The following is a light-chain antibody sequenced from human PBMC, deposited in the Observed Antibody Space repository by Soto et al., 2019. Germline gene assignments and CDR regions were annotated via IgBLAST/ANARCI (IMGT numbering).Light chain of an antibody. J-gene: IGKJ1*01. CDR1: QNIGSS. Sequence: EKLMSQSPATLSVSPGERFTLSCRASQNIGSSLAWYQQKSGQAPRILIYGASTRATGVRPRFSGRGSGTEFTLTISNLQSEDSAVYYCQQYNNWPPRTFGPGTKVDIK. V-gene: IGKV3-15*01. CDR2: GAS. CDR3: QQYNNWPPRT.